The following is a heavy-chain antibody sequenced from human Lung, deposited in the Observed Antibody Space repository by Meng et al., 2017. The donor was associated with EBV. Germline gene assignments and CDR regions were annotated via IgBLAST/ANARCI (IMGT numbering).Heavy chain of an antibody. CDR2: IDPNTGNP. CDR1: GYTFNDYH. Sequence: QVQLVQSGVEVKKPGASLKVSCRASGYTFNDYHMHWVRQAPGQGLEWMGWIDPNTGNPTYDQGFTGRFVFPLDTSVSTAYLQINSLRADDTAVYYCARDSPLDGYSLLDYWGQGTLVTVSS. J-gene: IGHJ4*02. CDR3: ARDSPLDGYSLLDY. D-gene: IGHD5-24*01. V-gene: IGHV7-4-1*02.